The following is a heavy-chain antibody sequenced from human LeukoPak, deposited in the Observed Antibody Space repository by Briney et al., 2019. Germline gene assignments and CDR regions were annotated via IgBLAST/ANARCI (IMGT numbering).Heavy chain of an antibody. V-gene: IGHV3-7*03. CDR1: GFTFSGSW. J-gene: IGHJ4*02. CDR2: IKQDGSEK. Sequence: GRSLRLSCVASGFTFSGSWMSWVRQAPGKGLEWVANIKQDGSEKSYVESVRGRFTISRDNAKNSLYLQLNSLRAEDTALYYCARDNPPDYWGQGTLVTVSS. CDR3: ARDNPPDY.